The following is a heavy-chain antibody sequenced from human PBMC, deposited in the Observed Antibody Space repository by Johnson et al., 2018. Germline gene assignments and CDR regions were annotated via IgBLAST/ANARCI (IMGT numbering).Heavy chain of an antibody. CDR2: ISWNSGRI. D-gene: IGHD3-22*01. CDR3: AKSPSYYDSGTYYTPFDH. CDR1: GFNFDDYA. Sequence: EVQLLESGGGLVQPGRSLRLSCAASGFNFDDYAMYWVRQAPGRGLEWVSGISWNSGRIGYTDSVKGRFTISRDSAKNSLYLQMSSLRFDDTAFYYCAKSPSYYDSGTYYTPFDHWGQGTLVTVSS. V-gene: IGHV3-9*01. J-gene: IGHJ4*02.